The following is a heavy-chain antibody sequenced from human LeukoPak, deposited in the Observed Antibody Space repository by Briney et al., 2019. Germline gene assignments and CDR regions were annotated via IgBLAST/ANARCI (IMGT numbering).Heavy chain of an antibody. D-gene: IGHD3-10*01. CDR1: GFTFSSYI. V-gene: IGHV3-48*04. CDR3: ARSMGRGIEDAFDI. CDR2: ISSSSSTI. J-gene: IGHJ3*02. Sequence: GGSLRLSCAASGFTFSSYIMNWVRQAPGKGLEWVSYISSSSSTIYYADSVKGRFTISRDNAENSLYLQMNSLRAEDTAVYYFARSMGRGIEDAFDIWGQGTMVPVSS.